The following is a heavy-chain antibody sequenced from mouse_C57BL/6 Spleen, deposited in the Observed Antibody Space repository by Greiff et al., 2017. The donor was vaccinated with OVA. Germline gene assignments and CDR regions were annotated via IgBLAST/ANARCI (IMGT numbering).Heavy chain of an antibody. J-gene: IGHJ1*03. CDR2: ILPGSGST. CDR1: GYTFTGYW. D-gene: IGHD1-1*01. CDR3: ARSRYYYGSSYVGWYFDV. V-gene: IGHV1-9*01. Sequence: QVQLKQSGAELMKPGASVKLSCKATGYTFTGYWIEWVKQRPGHGLEWIGEILPGSGSTNYNEKFKGKATFTADTSSNTAYMQLSSLTTEDSAIYYCARSRYYYGSSYVGWYFDVWGTGTTVTVSS.